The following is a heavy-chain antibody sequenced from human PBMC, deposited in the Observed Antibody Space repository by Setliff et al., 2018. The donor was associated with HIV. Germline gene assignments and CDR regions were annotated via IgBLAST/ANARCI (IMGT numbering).Heavy chain of an antibody. CDR3: ARLTYYYDTSGPAAAFDI. J-gene: IGHJ3*02. CDR2: IYNSGST. V-gene: IGHV4-31*03. Sequence: SETLSLTCNVSGASFSSGGYYWNWIRQHPGKGLEWIGYIYNSGSTYYSPSLQSRLTISVDTSKNQLSLKLTSVTAADTAVYYCARLTYYYDTSGPAAAFDIWGQGTMVTVSS. D-gene: IGHD3-22*01. CDR1: GASFSSGGYY.